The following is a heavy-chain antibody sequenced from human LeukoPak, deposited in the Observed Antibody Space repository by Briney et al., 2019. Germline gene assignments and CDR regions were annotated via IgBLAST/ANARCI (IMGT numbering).Heavy chain of an antibody. CDR2: INPNSGGT. CDR1: GYTFTGYY. D-gene: IGHD3-22*01. J-gene: IGHJ3*02. Sequence: GASVKVSCKASGYTFTGYYMHWVGQAPGQGLEWMGWINPNSGGTNYAQKFQGRVTMTRDTSISTAYMELSRLRSDDTAVYYCAAPRQYYYDSSGYHDAFDIWGQGTMVTVSS. V-gene: IGHV1-2*02. CDR3: AAPRQYYYDSSGYHDAFDI.